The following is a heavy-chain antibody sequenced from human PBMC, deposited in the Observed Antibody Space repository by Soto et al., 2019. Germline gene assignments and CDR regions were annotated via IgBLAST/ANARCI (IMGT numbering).Heavy chain of an antibody. CDR2: IKQDGSEK. D-gene: IGHD6-19*01. J-gene: IGHJ6*02. CDR1: GFTFSSYW. V-gene: IGHV3-7*03. Sequence: PGGSLRLSCAASGFTFSSYWMSWVRQAPGKGLEWVANIKQDGSEKYYVDSVKGRFTISRDNAKNSLYLQMNSLRAEDTAVYYCARESSGWAVPLVYWGQGTTVTVSS. CDR3: ARESSGWAVPLVY.